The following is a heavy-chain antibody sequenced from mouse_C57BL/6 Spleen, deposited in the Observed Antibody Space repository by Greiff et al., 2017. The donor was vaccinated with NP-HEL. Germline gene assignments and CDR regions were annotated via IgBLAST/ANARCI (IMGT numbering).Heavy chain of an antibody. J-gene: IGHJ4*01. Sequence: QVQLQQSGAELVKPGASVKISCKASGYAFSSYWMNWVKQRPGKGLEWIGQIYPGDGDTNYNGKFKGKATLTADKSSSTAYMQLSSLTSEDSAVYFCARGAIDYGYAMDYWGQGTSVTVSS. CDR1: GYAFSSYW. V-gene: IGHV1-80*01. D-gene: IGHD2-4*01. CDR3: ARGAIDYGYAMDY. CDR2: IYPGDGDT.